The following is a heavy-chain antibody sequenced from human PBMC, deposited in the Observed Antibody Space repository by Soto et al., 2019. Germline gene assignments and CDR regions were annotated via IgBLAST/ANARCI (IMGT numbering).Heavy chain of an antibody. J-gene: IGHJ4*02. D-gene: IGHD4-17*01. CDR2: ISSTSTFI. Sequence: GGSLRLSCAASGFTFSDYSVNWVRQAPGKGLEWVSSISSTSTFIYYADSVRGRFTISRDNAKNSLYLQMNSLRAEDTAAYYCTRVYGDYGTLSDFWGRGTLVTVSS. CDR1: GFTFSDYS. V-gene: IGHV3-21*01. CDR3: TRVYGDYGTLSDF.